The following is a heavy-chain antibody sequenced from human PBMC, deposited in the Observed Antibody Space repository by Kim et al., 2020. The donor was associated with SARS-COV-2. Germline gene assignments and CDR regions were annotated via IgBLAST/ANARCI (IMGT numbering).Heavy chain of an antibody. CDR3: TKSTIVYLRLGHGMDV. CDR1: GFTFGPYP. Sequence: GGSLRLSCVASGFTFGPYPLAWVRQAPGKGLEWVSSISGDSRGTFYADSVKGRFTISRDNSKNTVYLQINSLTAEDTAVYYCTKSTIVYLRLGHGMDVWGQGTRITVSS. J-gene: IGHJ6*02. V-gene: IGHV3-23*01. CDR2: ISGDSRGT. D-gene: IGHD3-10*01.